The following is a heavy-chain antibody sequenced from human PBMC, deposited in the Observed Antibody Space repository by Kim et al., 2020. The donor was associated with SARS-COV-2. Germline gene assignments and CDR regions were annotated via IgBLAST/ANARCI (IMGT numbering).Heavy chain of an antibody. V-gene: IGHV4-39*01. J-gene: IGHJ4*02. CDR3: ARHGIAARLFDY. Sequence: YSHPALKGRVTISVDTSKNPFSLKLSSVTAADTAVYYCARHGIAARLFDYWGQGTLVTVSS. D-gene: IGHD6-6*01.